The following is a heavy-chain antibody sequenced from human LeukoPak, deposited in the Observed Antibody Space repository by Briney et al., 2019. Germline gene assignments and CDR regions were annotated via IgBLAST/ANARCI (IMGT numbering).Heavy chain of an antibody. J-gene: IGHJ4*02. Sequence: PVGSLRLSSAGSGFTFSNAWTNWGRHTPRKGLECVGRINSKPDGETTDYAEPVKGRFTNSRDDSKNTVFLQMNSLKTEDTAVYYCSTGEYFFDYWGQGTLVIVSS. CDR1: GFTFSNAW. CDR3: STGEYFFDY. V-gene: IGHV3-15*01. CDR2: INSKPDGETT.